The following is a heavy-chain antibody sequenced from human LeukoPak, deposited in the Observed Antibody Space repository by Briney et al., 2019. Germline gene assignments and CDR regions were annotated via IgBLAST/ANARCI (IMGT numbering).Heavy chain of an antibody. CDR2: IWYDRNNK. V-gene: IGHV3-33*01. CDR1: GFTFSMYG. J-gene: IGHJ4*02. Sequence: GRSLRLSCVASGFTFSMYGMHWVRQATDMGLGWVAVIWYDRNNKYYADSVTGRFTIYRDNSKNTLYLQMNSLTAEDTAVYYCARSGSGSYYNWDFDYWGQGTLVTVSS. CDR3: ARSGSGSYYNWDFDY. D-gene: IGHD3-10*01.